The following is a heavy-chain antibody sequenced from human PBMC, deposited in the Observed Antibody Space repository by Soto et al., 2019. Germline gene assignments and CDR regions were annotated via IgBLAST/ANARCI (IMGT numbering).Heavy chain of an antibody. Sequence: SQTLSLTCGVSGGSVSSNSAAWNWIRQSPSRGLEWLGRTYYRSKWYYDYAVSVKSRVTINPDTSKNQLSLQLNSVTPEDTAVYYCASSMSGYYYYMDVWGKGTTVPVSS. CDR1: GGSVSSNSAA. D-gene: IGHD3-10*02. V-gene: IGHV6-1*01. CDR3: ASSMSGYYYYMDV. J-gene: IGHJ6*03. CDR2: TYYRSKWYY.